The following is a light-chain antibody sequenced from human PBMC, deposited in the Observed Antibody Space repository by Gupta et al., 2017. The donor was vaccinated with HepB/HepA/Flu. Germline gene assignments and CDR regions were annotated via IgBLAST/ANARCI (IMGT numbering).Light chain of an antibody. V-gene: IGKV1-33*01. CDR2: GAS. CDR1: QDISNY. J-gene: IGKJ3*01. Sequence: DIQMTQSPSSLSASVGDRVTITCQTSQDISNYLNWYQQKPGKAPKLLIYGASTLQTGVPSRFRRSSARRDWTVSILGLQVEDTETYYSQQYEKLHSIIFTFGPGTKVDIK. CDR3: QQYEKLHSIIFT.